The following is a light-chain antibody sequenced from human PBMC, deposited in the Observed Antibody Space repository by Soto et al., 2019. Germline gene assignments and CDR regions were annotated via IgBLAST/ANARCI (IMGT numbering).Light chain of an antibody. Sequence: TQSPSTLSLSPGERATLSCRASQSITNNYLAWYQQKPGRAHRLLIYGASSRATGIPDRFSGSGSGTDFTLTISRLEPEDFAMYYCQQYGYLVTFGGGTKVEIK. CDR3: QQYGYLVT. CDR1: QSITNNY. J-gene: IGKJ4*01. CDR2: GAS. V-gene: IGKV3-20*01.